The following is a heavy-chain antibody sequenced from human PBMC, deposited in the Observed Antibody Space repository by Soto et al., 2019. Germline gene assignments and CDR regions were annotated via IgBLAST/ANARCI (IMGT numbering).Heavy chain of an antibody. CDR2: MWYDGTNK. J-gene: IGHJ3*02. CDR3: ARDATFGTKGGSFDI. Sequence: GGSLRLSCAASGFTFRIYSMHWVRQSPGKGLEWVAVMWYDGTNKYYGESVKGRFTIPRDNSENTLYLQMNSLRVEDTAVYYCARDATFGTKGGSFDIWGHGTLVTVSS. V-gene: IGHV3-33*01. D-gene: IGHD3-16*01. CDR1: GFTFRIYS.